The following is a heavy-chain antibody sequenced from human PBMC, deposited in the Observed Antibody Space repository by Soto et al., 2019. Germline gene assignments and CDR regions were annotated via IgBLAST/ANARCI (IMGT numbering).Heavy chain of an antibody. J-gene: IGHJ3*02. V-gene: IGHV1-69*13. Sequence: ASVKVSCKASGGTFSSYAISWVRQAPGQGLEWMGGIIPIFGTANYAQKFQGRVTITADESTSTAYMELSSLRSEDTAVYYCARDRRYDFWSGYNDAFDIWGQGTMVTVSS. D-gene: IGHD3-3*01. CDR3: ARDRRYDFWSGYNDAFDI. CDR2: IIPIFGTA. CDR1: GGTFSSYA.